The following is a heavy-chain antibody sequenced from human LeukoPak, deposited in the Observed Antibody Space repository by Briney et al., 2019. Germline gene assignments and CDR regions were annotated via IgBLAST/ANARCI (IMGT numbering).Heavy chain of an antibody. J-gene: IGHJ4*02. V-gene: IGHV1-8*01. D-gene: IGHD3-10*02. CDR2: MNPNSGNT. CDR3: ARGPYVYCDH. Sequence: ASVKVSCKASGYTFTSYDINWVRQATGQGLEWMGWMNPNSGNTGYAQKFQGRVTMTTDTSTSTAYMELRSLRSDDTAVYYCARGPYVYCDHWRQGTLVSVSS. CDR1: GYTFTSYD.